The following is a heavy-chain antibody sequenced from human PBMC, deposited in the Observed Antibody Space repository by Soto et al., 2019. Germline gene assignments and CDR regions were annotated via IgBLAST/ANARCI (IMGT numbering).Heavy chain of an antibody. CDR2: IYYSGST. CDR3: ARGIDGWYQGRYYYGMDV. V-gene: IGHV4-61*01. D-gene: IGHD6-19*01. CDR1: GVSVSSGSYY. Sequence: QVQLQESGPGLVKPSETLSLTCTVSGVSVSSGSYYWSWIRQPPGKGLEWIGYIYYSGSTNYNPSLKSRVTISVDTSKNQFSLKLSSVTAADTAVYYCARGIDGWYQGRYYYGMDVWGQGTTVTVSS. J-gene: IGHJ6*02.